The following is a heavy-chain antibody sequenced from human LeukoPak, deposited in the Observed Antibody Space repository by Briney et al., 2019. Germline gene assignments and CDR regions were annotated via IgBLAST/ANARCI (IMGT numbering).Heavy chain of an antibody. Sequence: GGSLRLSCAASGFTFSTYGMHWVRQAPGKGLEWVAVISYDGSNEYYADSVKGRFTISRDNSKNTLYLRMSSLRAEDTAVYYCARGGGHSFFDPWGQGTLVTVSS. CDR1: GFTFSTYG. D-gene: IGHD5-18*01. J-gene: IGHJ5*02. CDR3: ARGGGHSFFDP. CDR2: ISYDGSNE. V-gene: IGHV3-30*03.